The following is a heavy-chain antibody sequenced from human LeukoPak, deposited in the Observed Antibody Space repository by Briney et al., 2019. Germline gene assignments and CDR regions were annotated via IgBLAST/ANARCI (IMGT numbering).Heavy chain of an antibody. CDR1: GFTFSTHA. Sequence: GGSLRLSCAASGFTFSTHAMSWVRQAPGKGLQWVSTINKGGENTHYADSVKGRFTISRDNSNNLVYLQMSSLRVEDTALYYCAIDPADYYGTNSLDFWGQGTPVTVSS. J-gene: IGHJ4*02. D-gene: IGHD3-10*01. V-gene: IGHV3-23*01. CDR2: INKGGENT. CDR3: AIDPADYYGTNSLDF.